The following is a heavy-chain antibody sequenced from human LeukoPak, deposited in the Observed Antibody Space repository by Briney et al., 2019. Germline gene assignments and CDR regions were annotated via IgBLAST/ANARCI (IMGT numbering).Heavy chain of an antibody. Sequence: SETLSLTCAVSGGSISSGGYSWSWIRQPPGKGLEWIGYIYHSGSTYYNPSLKSRVTISVDRSKNQFSLKLSSVTAADTAVYYCARGGGYCSGGSCYDFFDYWGQGTLVTVSS. J-gene: IGHJ4*02. CDR3: ARGGGYCSGGSCYDFFDY. CDR2: IYHSGST. D-gene: IGHD2-15*01. CDR1: GGSISSGGYS. V-gene: IGHV4-30-2*01.